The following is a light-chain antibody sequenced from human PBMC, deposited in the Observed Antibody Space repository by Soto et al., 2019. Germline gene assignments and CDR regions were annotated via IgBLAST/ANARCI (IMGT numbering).Light chain of an antibody. CDR1: KLGDKY. CDR3: QAWDSNTAYV. CDR2: QDT. V-gene: IGLV3-1*01. Sequence: SYELTQPPSVSVSPGQTATITCSGDKLGDKYACWYQQKPGQSPVLVIYQDTKRPSGIPERFSGSNSGNTATLTISGTQAMDEADYYCQAWDSNTAYVFGTGTKLTVL. J-gene: IGLJ1*01.